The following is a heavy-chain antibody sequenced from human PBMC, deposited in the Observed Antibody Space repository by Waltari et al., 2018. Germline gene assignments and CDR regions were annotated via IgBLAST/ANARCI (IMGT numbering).Heavy chain of an antibody. CDR1: GFAFSDHY. CDR3: ARWDSGSCGD. CDR2: TKNRRNYYTT. J-gene: IGHJ4*02. D-gene: IGHD1-26*01. V-gene: IGHV3-72*01. Sequence: EVHLLESGGGLVQPGGSLRLSCAPSGFAFSDHYIDWVRQAPGKGLEWVGRTKNRRNYYTTEYAASVRGRFTILRDDSRNSVYLQMNSLKPEDTAVYYCARWDSGSCGDWGQGTLVTVSS.